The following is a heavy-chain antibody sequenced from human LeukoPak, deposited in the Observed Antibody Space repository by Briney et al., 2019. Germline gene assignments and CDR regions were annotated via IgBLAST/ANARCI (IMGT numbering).Heavy chain of an antibody. CDR1: GFTFSSYD. CDR2: ITSSSSFT. CDR3: ARGLHPYELNEHQANY. D-gene: IGHD4-11*01. V-gene: IGHV3-21*01. J-gene: IGHJ4*02. Sequence: GGPLRLSCAPSGFTFSSYDMNWVRQAPGKGLEGVSSITSSSSFTYYADSVKGRFTISRDNAKNSLYLQMNSLRAEDTAVYYCARGLHPYELNEHQANYWGQGTLVTVSS.